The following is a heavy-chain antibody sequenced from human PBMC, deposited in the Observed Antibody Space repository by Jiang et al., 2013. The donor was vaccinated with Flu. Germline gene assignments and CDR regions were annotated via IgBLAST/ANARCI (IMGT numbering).Heavy chain of an antibody. D-gene: IGHD3-10*02. CDR1: GGSIVSSIYY. CDR3: ARQSRGHSTFGESLEMSF. V-gene: IGHV4-39*01. Sequence: GSGLVKPSGTLSLTCTVSGGSIVSSIYYWGWIRQPPGKGLEWIGSVYYSGATYDNPSLRSRVTISIDTSKNQFSLNLRSVTAADTAVYYCARQSRGHSTFGESLEMSF. CDR2: VYYSGAT. J-gene: IGHJ3*01.